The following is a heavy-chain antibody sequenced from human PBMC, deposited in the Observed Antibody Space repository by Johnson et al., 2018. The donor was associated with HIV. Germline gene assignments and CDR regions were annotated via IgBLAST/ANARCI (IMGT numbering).Heavy chain of an antibody. J-gene: IGHJ3*01. Sequence: VQLVESGGGLVQTGGSLRLSCAASGFTVSNIYMSWVRQAPGKGLEWVSVIYSGGRTDYADSVKGRSTISRDNSKNTLYLQMNRLRAEETAVYYCARAPLGYCSSSTCITDAFDVWGQGTMVTVSS. V-gene: IGHV3-66*01. CDR1: GFTVSNIY. CDR2: IYSGGRT. D-gene: IGHD2-2*01. CDR3: ARAPLGYCSSSTCITDAFDV.